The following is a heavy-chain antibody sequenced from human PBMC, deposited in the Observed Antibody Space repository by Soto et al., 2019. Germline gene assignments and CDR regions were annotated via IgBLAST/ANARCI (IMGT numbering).Heavy chain of an antibody. CDR3: ARSGVLRFLADYYGMDV. J-gene: IGHJ6*02. Sequence: ASVKVSCKASGYTFTSYDINWVRQATGQGLEWMGWMNPNSGNSGHAQKFQGRVTMTRNTSISTAYMELSSLRSEDTAVYYCARSGVLRFLADYYGMDVWGQGTTVTVSS. V-gene: IGHV1-8*01. CDR1: GYTFTSYD. CDR2: MNPNSGNS. D-gene: IGHD3-3*01.